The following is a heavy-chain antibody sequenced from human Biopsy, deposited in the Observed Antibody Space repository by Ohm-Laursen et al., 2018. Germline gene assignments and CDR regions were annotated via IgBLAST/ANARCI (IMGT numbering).Heavy chain of an antibody. CDR2: ISETSSHI. CDR3: ARDSSRRAREGGMDV. D-gene: IGHD6-6*01. V-gene: IGHV3-21*01. Sequence: SLSLSCAASGFSVSSYDMNWVRKAPGQGLEWISNISETSSHIYDADSVRGRFTVARDIAKNSLYLQLNSLGVEDTAVYYCARDSSRRAREGGMDVWGQGTTVTVSS. CDR1: GFSVSSYD. J-gene: IGHJ6*02.